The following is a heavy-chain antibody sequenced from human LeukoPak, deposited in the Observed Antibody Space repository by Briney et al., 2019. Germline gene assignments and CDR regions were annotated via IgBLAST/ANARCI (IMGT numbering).Heavy chain of an antibody. CDR3: AHRDTTMVRVDY. J-gene: IGHJ4*02. CDR1: GFTFRNAS. D-gene: IGHD5-18*01. CDR2: IKSKTDGGTT. V-gene: IGHV3-15*01. Sequence: GGSLKLSCAASGFTFRNASMSWVRQAPGKGLEWVGRIKSKTDGGTTDYAAPVKGRFTISRDDSKNTLYLQMNSLTTEDTAVYFCAHRDTTMVRVDYWGQGTLVTVSS.